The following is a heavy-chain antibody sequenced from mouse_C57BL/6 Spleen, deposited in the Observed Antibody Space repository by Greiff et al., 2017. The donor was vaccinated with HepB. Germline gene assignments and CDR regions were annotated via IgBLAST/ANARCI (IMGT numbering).Heavy chain of an antibody. D-gene: IGHD2-4*01. Sequence: DVQLVESGGGLVQPGGSMKLSCVASGFTFSNYWMNWVRQSPEKGLEWVAQIRLKSDNYATHYAESVKGRFTISRDDSKSSVYLQMNNLRAEDTGIYYCTGPYDYGGAYWGQGTLVTVSA. CDR2: IRLKSDNYAT. CDR1: GFTFSNYW. V-gene: IGHV6-3*01. CDR3: TGPYDYGGAY. J-gene: IGHJ3*01.